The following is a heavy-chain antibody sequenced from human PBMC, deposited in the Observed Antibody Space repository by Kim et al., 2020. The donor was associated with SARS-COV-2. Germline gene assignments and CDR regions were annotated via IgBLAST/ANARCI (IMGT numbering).Heavy chain of an antibody. CDR3: ARFRT. J-gene: IGHJ2*01. V-gene: IGHV4-59*13. D-gene: IGHD1-7*01. CDR2: IYYYSRSSTNPDYTGST. Sequence: SETLSLTCSVSGDSISSNYWNWSRQRQGKGLEWVGHIYYYSRSSTNPDYTGSTNFNPSLKGRDTISADTPKNQSSLKSKSFNAADTGVYFCARFRTWGPG. CDR1: GDSISSNY.